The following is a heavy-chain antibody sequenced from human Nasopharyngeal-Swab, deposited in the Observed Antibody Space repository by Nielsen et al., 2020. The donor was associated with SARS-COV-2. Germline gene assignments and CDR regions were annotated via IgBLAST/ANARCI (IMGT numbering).Heavy chain of an antibody. J-gene: IGHJ4*02. CDR1: GFTFSIYW. Sequence: GESLKISCASSGFTFSIYWMSWVRQAPGKGLEWVANIKQDGSEKYYVDSVKGRFTISRDNAKNSLYLQMNSLRAEDTAVYYCARAQYYDFWSGRYYFDYWGQGTLVTVSS. CDR2: IKQDGSEK. CDR3: ARAQYYDFWSGRYYFDY. V-gene: IGHV3-7*01. D-gene: IGHD3-3*01.